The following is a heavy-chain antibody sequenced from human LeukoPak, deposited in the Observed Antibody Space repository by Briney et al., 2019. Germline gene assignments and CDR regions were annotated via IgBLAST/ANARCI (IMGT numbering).Heavy chain of an antibody. V-gene: IGHV4-39*01. CDR1: GGSISSSSYY. J-gene: IGHJ4*02. CDR3: ARHGDGESGSYYPLGY. D-gene: IGHD1-26*01. CDR2: IYYSGST. Sequence: SETLSLTCTVSGGSISSSSYYRGWIRQPPGKGLEWIGSIYYSGSTYYIPSLKSRVTISVDTSKNQFSLKLSSVTAADTAVYYCARHGDGESGSYYPLGYWGQGTLVTVSS.